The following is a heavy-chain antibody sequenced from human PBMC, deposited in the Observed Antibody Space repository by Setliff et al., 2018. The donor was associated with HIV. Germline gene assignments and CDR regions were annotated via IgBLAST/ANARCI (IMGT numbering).Heavy chain of an antibody. V-gene: IGHV1-69*04. CDR1: GGTLSSYA. J-gene: IGHJ6*04. Sequence: SVKVSCKASGGTLSSYAISWVRQAPGQGLDWMGRIIPILGVANYAQRFQGKVTITADKSTSTAYMKLTSLRFDDTAIYYCTRRGADSYYPRPLDVWGKGTTVTVSS. CDR2: IIPILGVA. CDR3: TRRGADSYYPRPLDV. D-gene: IGHD3-10*01.